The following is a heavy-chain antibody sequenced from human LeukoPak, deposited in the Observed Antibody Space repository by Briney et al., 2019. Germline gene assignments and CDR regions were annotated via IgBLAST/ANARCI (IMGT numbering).Heavy chain of an antibody. D-gene: IGHD2-15*01. CDR1: GGTFSTYA. CDR3: ARVWCSGGSCYSSRGAFDI. Sequence: ASVKVSCKASGGTFSTYAISWVRQAPGQGLEWMGGIIPIFGTANYAQKFQGRVTITADESTSTACMELSSLRYEDTAVYYCARVWCSGGSCYSSRGAFDIWGQGTMVTVSS. J-gene: IGHJ3*02. CDR2: IIPIFGTA. V-gene: IGHV1-69*13.